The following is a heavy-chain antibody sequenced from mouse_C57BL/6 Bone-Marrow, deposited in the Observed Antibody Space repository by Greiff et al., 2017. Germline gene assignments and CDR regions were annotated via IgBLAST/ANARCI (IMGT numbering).Heavy chain of an antibody. CDR1: GHTFTSYW. D-gene: IGHD4-1*01. V-gene: IGHV1-64*01. J-gene: IGHJ2*01. Sequence: VQLQQPGAELVKPGASVKLSGKACGHTFTSYWMHWVKRRPGQGLEWIGMMHPNIGSTNYNEKFRSKATLTVDKSSSAAYMQLSSLTSEDSAVYYCARSLTGTDCWGQGTTLTGSS. CDR3: ARSLTGTDC. CDR2: MHPNIGST.